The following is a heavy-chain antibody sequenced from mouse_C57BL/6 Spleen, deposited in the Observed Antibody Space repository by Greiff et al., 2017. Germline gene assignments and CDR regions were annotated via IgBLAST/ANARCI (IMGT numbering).Heavy chain of an antibody. CDR2: ISSGSSTI. CDR1: GFTFSDYG. V-gene: IGHV5-17*01. CDR3: ANPDAMDY. Sequence: EVMLVESGGGLVQPGGSLKLSCAASGFTFSDYGMHWVRQAPEKGLEWVAYISSGSSTIYSADTVKGRFTISRDNAKNTLFLQMTSLRAEDTAMYYCANPDAMDYWGQGTSVTVSS. J-gene: IGHJ4*01.